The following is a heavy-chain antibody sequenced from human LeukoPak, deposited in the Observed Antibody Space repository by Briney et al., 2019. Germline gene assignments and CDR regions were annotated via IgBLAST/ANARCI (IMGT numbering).Heavy chain of an antibody. J-gene: IGHJ5*02. CDR1: GYTFTSYG. D-gene: IGHD3-9*01. CDR2: ISAYNGNT. Sequence: VASMKVSCKASGYTFTSYGISWVRQAPGQGLEWMGWISAYNGNTNYAQKLQGRVTMTTDTSTSTAYMELRSLRSDDTAVYYCARGRNYDILTGYSNWFDPWGQGTLVTVSS. CDR3: ARGRNYDILTGYSNWFDP. V-gene: IGHV1-18*04.